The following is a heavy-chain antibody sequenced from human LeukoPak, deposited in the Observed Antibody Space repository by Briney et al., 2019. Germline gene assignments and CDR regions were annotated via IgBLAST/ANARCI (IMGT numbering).Heavy chain of an antibody. D-gene: IGHD3-9*01. J-gene: IGHJ6*03. V-gene: IGHV3-7*01. CDR1: GFTFSSYW. CDR2: IKQDGSEK. CDR3: ARDGDYDILTGYYNILMDYYMDV. Sequence: PGGSLRLSCAASGFTFSSYWMSWARQAPGKGLEWVANIKQDGSEKYYVDSVKGRFTISRDNAKNSLYLQMNSLRAEDTAVYYCARDGDYDILTGYYNILMDYYMDVWGKGTTVTVSS.